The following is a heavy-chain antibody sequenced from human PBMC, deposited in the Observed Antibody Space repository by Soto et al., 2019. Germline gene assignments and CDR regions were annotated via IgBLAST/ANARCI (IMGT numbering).Heavy chain of an antibody. J-gene: IGHJ5*02. V-gene: IGHV4-59*08. D-gene: IGHD3-9*01. Sequence: SETLSLTCTVSGGSISSYYWSWIRQPPGKGLEWIGYIYYSGSTNYNPSLKSRVTISVDTSKNQFSLKLSSVTAADTAVYYCARHSLYYDRGTGYYGTRHHFDPWGQGTLVTVSS. CDR2: IYYSGST. CDR3: ARHSLYYDRGTGYYGTRHHFDP. CDR1: GGSISSYY.